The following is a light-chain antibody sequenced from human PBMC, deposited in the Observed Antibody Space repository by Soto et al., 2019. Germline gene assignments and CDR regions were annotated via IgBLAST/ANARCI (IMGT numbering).Light chain of an antibody. V-gene: IGLV2-14*01. Sequence: QSVLAQPASVSGSLGQSITMSCTGTSSDVGGYNYVSWYQLHPGKAPKLMIYEVSNRPSGVSNRFSGSKSGNTASLTISGLQAEDEADYYCSSYTSSSNPYVFGTGTKVTVL. J-gene: IGLJ1*01. CDR2: EVS. CDR1: SSDVGGYNY. CDR3: SSYTSSSNPYV.